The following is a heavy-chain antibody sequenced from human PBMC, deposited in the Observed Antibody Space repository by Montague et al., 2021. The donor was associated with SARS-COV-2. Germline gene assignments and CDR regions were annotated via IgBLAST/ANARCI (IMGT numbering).Heavy chain of an antibody. CDR1: GFTFNAFC. V-gene: IGHV3-74*01. D-gene: IGHD2-15*01. CDR3: ARGWNAMDV. CDR2: IGTDGSST. Sequence: SLRLSCAASGFTFNAFCMHWVRQVPGKGLVWVSRIGTDGSSTSYADSLKGRFTVTRDNAKNTLYLQLNSLRDDDTAVYYCARGWNAMDVWGQGTTVTVSS. J-gene: IGHJ6*02.